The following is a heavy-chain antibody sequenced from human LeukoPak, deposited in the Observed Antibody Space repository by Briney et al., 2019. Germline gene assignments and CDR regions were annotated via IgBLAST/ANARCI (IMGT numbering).Heavy chain of an antibody. CDR3: ARLVVPAATDFDY. J-gene: IGHJ4*02. CDR2: INHSGST. D-gene: IGHD2-2*01. CDR1: GRSFSGYY. Sequence: SETLSLTCAVDGRSFSGYYWSWIRQPPGKGLEWIGEINHSGSTNYNPSLKSRVTISVDTSKNQFSLKLSSVTAADTAVYYCARLVVPAATDFDYWGQGTLVTVSS. V-gene: IGHV4-34*01.